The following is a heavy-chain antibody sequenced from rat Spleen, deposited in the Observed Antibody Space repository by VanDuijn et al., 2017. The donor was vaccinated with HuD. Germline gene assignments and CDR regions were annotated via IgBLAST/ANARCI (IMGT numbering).Heavy chain of an antibody. J-gene: IGHJ1*01. CDR2: ISWGGTNT. D-gene: IGHD1-6*01. CDR1: GFTFDDYG. CDR3: TRKGVYYGLAYWYFDF. V-gene: IGHV5-7*01. Sequence: EVKLVESGGGLVQPGKSLKLSCAASGFTFDDYGMAWVRQAPKNGLEWVASISWGGTNTYYADNVKGRFAVSRDNAKNVLYLQMNSLRSEDTATYYCTRKGVYYGLAYWYFDFWGPGTMVTVSS.